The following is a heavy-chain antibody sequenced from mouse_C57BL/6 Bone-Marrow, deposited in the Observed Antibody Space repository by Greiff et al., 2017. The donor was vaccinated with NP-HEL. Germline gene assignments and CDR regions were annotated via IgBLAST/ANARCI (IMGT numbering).Heavy chain of an antibody. V-gene: IGHV1-69*01. CDR1: GYTFTSYW. J-gene: IGHJ3*01. D-gene: IGHD2-4*01. CDR3: ARGIYYDYERFAY. Sequence: QVQLQQPGAELVMPGASVKLSCKASGYTFTSYWMHWVKQRPGQGLEWIGEIDPSDSYTNYNQKFKGKSTLTVDKSSSTAYMQLSSLTSEDSAVYYCARGIYYDYERFAYWGQGTLVTVSA. CDR2: IDPSDSYT.